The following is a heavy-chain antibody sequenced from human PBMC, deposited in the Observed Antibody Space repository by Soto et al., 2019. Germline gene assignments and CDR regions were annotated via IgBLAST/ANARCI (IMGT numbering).Heavy chain of an antibody. D-gene: IGHD2-15*01. V-gene: IGHV4-4*02. CDR3: AREEIYCSGGSCYDLPGYYGMDV. CDR1: GGSLSSSNW. Sequence: TLSLTCAVAGGSLSSSNWRSWVRQPPGKQLERIGEIYHSGSTNYNPSLKSRVTISVDKSRNQFSRKLSSVTAADTAVYYCAREEIYCSGGSCYDLPGYYGMDVWGKGTTVTVSS. CDR2: IYHSGST. J-gene: IGHJ6*04.